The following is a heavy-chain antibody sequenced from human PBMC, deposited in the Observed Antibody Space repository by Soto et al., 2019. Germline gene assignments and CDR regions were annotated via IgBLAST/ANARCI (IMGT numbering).Heavy chain of an antibody. Sequence: SETLSLTCTVSGGSISSYYWSWIRQPPGKGLEWIGYIYYSGYTQYNPSLRSRVAISIDTSKNQCSLTLSSVTAADTAVYYCARLGDPAAPASRVIDIWGQGTTVTVSS. CDR1: GGSISSYY. J-gene: IGHJ6*02. V-gene: IGHV4-59*12. D-gene: IGHD2-2*01. CDR3: ARLGDPAAPASRVIDI. CDR2: IYYSGYT.